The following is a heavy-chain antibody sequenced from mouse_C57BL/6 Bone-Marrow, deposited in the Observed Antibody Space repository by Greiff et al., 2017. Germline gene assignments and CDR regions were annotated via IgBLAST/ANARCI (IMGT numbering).Heavy chain of an antibody. V-gene: IGHV1-18*01. CDR2: INPNNGGT. D-gene: IGHD1-1*01. J-gene: IGHJ4*01. CDR3: ARPHYYGSSFYYAMDY. Sequence: VQLKESGPELVKPGASVKLPCKASGYTFTDYNMDWVKQSHGKSLEWIGDINPNNGGTIYNQKFKGKATLTVDKSSSTAYMELRSLTSEDTAVYYCARPHYYGSSFYYAMDYWGQGTSVTVSS. CDR1: GYTFTDYN.